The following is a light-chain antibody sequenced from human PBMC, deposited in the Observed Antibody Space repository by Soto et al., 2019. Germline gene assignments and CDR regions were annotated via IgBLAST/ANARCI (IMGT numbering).Light chain of an antibody. CDR3: QQFHNWPWT. CDR2: GAS. Sequence: EIVMTQSPATLSVSPGERATLSCRASQTVSSSLAWYQQKPGQAPRLLIYGASTRATGIPARFSGSGSGTEFTLSISSLQSEDFAVYYCQQFHNWPWTVGQGTKVEIK. V-gene: IGKV3-15*01. CDR1: QTVSSS. J-gene: IGKJ1*01.